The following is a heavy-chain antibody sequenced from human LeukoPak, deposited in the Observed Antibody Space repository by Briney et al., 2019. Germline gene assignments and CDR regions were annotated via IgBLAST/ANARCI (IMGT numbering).Heavy chain of an antibody. D-gene: IGHD1-26*01. CDR2: IIPIFGTA. V-gene: IGHV1-69*13. J-gene: IGHJ4*02. CDR1: GYTFTSYG. CDR3: ARDQGGSLDY. Sequence: ASVKVSCKASGYTFTSYGISWVRQAPGQGLEWMGGIIPIFGTANYAQKFQGRVTITADESTSTAYMELSSLRSEDTAVYYCARDQGGSLDYWGQGTLVTVSS.